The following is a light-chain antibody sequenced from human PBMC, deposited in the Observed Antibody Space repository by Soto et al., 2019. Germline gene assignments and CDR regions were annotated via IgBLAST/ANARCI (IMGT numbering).Light chain of an antibody. CDR3: GSYTTSNTRQIV. CDR1: SSDVGGYNY. CDR2: DVS. Sequence: QSALTQPASVSGSPGQSITISCTGTSSDVGGYNYVSWYQHHPGKAPKLMIFDVSNRPSGVSNRFSGSKSGNTASLTISGLQPEDEADYYCGSYTTSNTRQIVFGTGTRSPS. J-gene: IGLJ1*01. V-gene: IGLV2-14*03.